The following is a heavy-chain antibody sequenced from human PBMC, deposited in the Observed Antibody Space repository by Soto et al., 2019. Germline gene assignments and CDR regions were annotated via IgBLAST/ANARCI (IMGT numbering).Heavy chain of an antibody. CDR3: AAESYDILTGYYPHYFDY. D-gene: IGHD3-9*01. CDR1: GFTFTSSA. CDR2: IVVGSGNT. J-gene: IGHJ4*02. Sequence: ASVKVSCKASGFTFTSSAVQWVRQARGQRLEWIGWIVVGSGNTNYAQKFQERVTITRDMSTSTAYMELSSLRSEDTAVYYCAAESYDILTGYYPHYFDYWGQGTLVTVSS. V-gene: IGHV1-58*01.